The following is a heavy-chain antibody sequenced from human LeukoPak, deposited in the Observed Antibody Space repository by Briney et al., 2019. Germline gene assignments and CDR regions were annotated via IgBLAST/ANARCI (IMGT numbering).Heavy chain of an antibody. CDR2: IYYSGST. CDR1: GGSISSSSYY. D-gene: IGHD6-19*01. CDR3: ASHGWGRLVEDY. V-gene: IGHV4-39*01. J-gene: IGHJ4*02. Sequence: SETLSHTCTVSGGSISSSSYYWGWIRQPPGKGLEWIGSIYYSGSTYYNPSLKSRVTISVDTSKNQFSLKLSSVTAADTAVYYCASHGWGRLVEDYWGQGTLVTVSS.